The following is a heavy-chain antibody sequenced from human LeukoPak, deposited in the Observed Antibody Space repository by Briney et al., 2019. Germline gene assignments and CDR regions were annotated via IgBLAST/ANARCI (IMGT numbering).Heavy chain of an antibody. J-gene: IGHJ4*02. CDR1: VDSGSSNSAG. Sequence: SQTLSLTCAISVDSGSSNSAGWNWIRQSPSRGLEWLGRTYYRSKWYNDDAVSVKSRITINPDTAKNQFSLKLSSVTAADTAVYYCARRRVSAGIAAAGTGQFDYWGQGTLVTVSS. CDR2: TYYRSKWYN. CDR3: ARRRVSAGIAAAGTGQFDY. V-gene: IGHV6-1*01. D-gene: IGHD6-13*01.